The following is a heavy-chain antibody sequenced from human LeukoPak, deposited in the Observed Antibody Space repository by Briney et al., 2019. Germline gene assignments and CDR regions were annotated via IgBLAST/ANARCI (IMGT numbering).Heavy chain of an antibody. V-gene: IGHV3-23*01. D-gene: IGHD2-2*01. CDR2: ISGSGGST. Sequence: GVSLRLSCAASGFTFSSYAMSWVRQAPGKGLEWVSAISGSGGSTYYADSVKGRFTISRDNSKNTLYLQMNSLRAEDTAVYYCAKGTRGYCSSTSCARFDYWGQGTLVTVSS. J-gene: IGHJ4*02. CDR1: GFTFSSYA. CDR3: AKGTRGYCSSTSCARFDY.